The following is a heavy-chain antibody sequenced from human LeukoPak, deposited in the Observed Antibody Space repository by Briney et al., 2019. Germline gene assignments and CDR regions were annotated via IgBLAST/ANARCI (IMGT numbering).Heavy chain of an antibody. CDR1: GFPFSSYG. J-gene: IGHJ4*02. V-gene: IGHV3-30*18. CDR2: ISKYGTRK. D-gene: IGHD1-20*01. CDR3: AKDLTELTLALNC. Sequence: GGSLRLSCAASGFPFSSYGMAWVRQAPGKGLEWVAVISKYGTRKYYPDSVKGRFTISRDNSKNTLYLQMTSLRVEDMAVYYCAKDLTELTLALNCGGQGTLVTVSS.